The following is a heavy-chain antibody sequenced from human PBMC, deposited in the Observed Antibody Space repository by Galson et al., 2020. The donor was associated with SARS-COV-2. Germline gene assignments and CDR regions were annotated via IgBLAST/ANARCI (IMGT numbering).Heavy chain of an antibody. CDR3: ARDGTAMVTNGFDI. J-gene: IGHJ3*02. D-gene: IGHD5-18*01. CDR1: GYTFTGYY. V-gene: IGHV1-2*02. Sequence: ASVKVSCKASGYTFTGYYMHWVRQAPGQGLEWMGWINHNRGGTNYAQKFQGRVTMTRDTSISIAYMELSRLRSDDTAVYYCARDGTAMVTNGFDIWGQGTMVTVSS. CDR2: INHNRGGT.